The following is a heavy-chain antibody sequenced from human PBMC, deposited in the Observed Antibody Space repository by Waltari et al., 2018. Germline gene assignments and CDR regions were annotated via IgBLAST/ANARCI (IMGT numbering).Heavy chain of an antibody. CDR3: ARDARDWEAVDNTYLDS. J-gene: IGHJ4*02. V-gene: IGHV4-34*01. Sequence: QLRLQQWGAGLLKPSETLSLTCAVSGGSFNGYYWSWIRQTPGKGLEWIGEVDHSGSANYSPPRKSRVTVSLDTSNKQVSLTLTSVTAADTGIYYCARDARDWEAVDNTYLDSWGQGTLVAVSS. D-gene: IGHD2-21*02. CDR2: VDHSGSA. CDR1: GGSFNGYY.